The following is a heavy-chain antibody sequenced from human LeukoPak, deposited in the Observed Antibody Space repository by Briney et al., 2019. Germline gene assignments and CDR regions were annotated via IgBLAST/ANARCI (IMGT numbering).Heavy chain of an antibody. J-gene: IGHJ5*02. CDR3: VREGGGSGWYNWFDP. CDR2: IYTSGTT. CDR1: GDSTSSGSYY. V-gene: IGHV4-61*02. Sequence: SQTLSLTCTVSGDSTSSGSYYWGWIRQPAGTGLEWIGRIYTSGTTDYSPFLKSRVTISLDTSKNQLSLKLTSVTAADTAMYYCVREGGGSGWYNWFDPWGQGTLVTVSS. D-gene: IGHD6-13*01.